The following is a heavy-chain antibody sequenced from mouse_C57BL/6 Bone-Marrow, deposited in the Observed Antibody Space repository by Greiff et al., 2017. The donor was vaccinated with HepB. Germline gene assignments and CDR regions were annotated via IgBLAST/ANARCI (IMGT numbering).Heavy chain of an antibody. CDR3: ARWDGSRGWYFDV. V-gene: IGHV1-18*01. D-gene: IGHD1-1*01. J-gene: IGHJ1*03. CDR1: GYTFTDYN. Sequence: EVKVVESGPELVKPGASVKIPCKASGYTFTDYNMDWVKQSHGKSLEWIGDINPNNGGTIYNQKFKGKATLTVDKSSSTAYMELRSLTSEDTAVYYCARWDGSRGWYFDVWGTGTTVTVSS. CDR2: INPNNGGT.